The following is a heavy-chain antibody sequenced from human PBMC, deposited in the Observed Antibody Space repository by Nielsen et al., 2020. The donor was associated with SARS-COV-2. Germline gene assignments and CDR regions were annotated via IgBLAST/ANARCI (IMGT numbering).Heavy chain of an antibody. J-gene: IGHJ6*02. CDR1: GFTFSMWN. D-gene: IGHD3-3*01. CDR3: ARGCHAIFGVVTNYYGMDV. CDR2: ISRDSGET. V-gene: IGHV3-21*01. Sequence: GESLKISCAASGFTFSMWNMNWVRQAPGKGLEWVSSISRDSGETYYAGSVKGRFTISRDNAKNSLYLQMNSLRAEDTAVYYCARGCHAIFGVVTNYYGMDVWGQGTTVTVSS.